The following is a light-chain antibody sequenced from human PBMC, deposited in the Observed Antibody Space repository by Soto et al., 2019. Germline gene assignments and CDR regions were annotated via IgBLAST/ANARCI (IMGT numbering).Light chain of an antibody. CDR3: QQYGVSPMYN. CDR1: QSVGNSR. CDR2: NAF. V-gene: IGKV3-20*01. Sequence: EIVLTQSPGTLSLSPGERATLSCRASQSVGNSRLAWYQQKPGQGPRLLIYNAFSRVTGIPDRFSGSGSGTDFTLTITRLEPEDFAVYYCQQYGVSPMYNFGQGTKLEV. J-gene: IGKJ2*01.